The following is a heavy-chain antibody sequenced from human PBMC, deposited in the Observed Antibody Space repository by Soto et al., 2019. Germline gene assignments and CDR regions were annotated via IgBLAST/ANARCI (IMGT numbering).Heavy chain of an antibody. CDR3: ARTRPANAVTTRDGFDY. D-gene: IGHD4-17*01. Sequence: PGESLKISCKGSGYSFTSYWIGWVRQMPGKGLEWMGIIYPGDSDTRYSPSFQGQVTISADKSISTAYLQWSSLKASDTAMYYCARTRPANAVTTRDGFDYWGQGTLVTVSS. V-gene: IGHV5-51*01. CDR1: GYSFTSYW. CDR2: IYPGDSDT. J-gene: IGHJ4*02.